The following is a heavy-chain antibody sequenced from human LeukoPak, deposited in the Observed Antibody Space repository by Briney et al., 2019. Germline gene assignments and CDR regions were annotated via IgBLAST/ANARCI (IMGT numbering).Heavy chain of an antibody. CDR3: ASRSGDGMDV. J-gene: IGHJ6*02. Sequence: SQTLSLTCTVSGGSISSGSYYWSWIRQPAGKGLEWIGRIYTSGSTNYNPSLKRRVTISVDTSKNQFSLKLSSVTAADTAVYYCASRSGDGMDVWGQGTTVTVSS. D-gene: IGHD3-3*01. CDR1: GGSISSGSYY. V-gene: IGHV4-61*02. CDR2: IYTSGST.